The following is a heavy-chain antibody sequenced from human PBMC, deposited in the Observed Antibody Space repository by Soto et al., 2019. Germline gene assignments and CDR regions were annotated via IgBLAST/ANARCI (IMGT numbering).Heavy chain of an antibody. D-gene: IGHD3-22*01. J-gene: IGHJ4*02. CDR2: IYYSGST. CDR3: ASTRMIVAHFNY. V-gene: IGHV4-59*08. Sequence: SETLSLTCTVSGGSISSYYWSWIRQPPGKGLEWIGYIYYSGSTNYNPSLKSRVTISVDTSKNQFSLKLSSVTAADTAVYYCASTRMIVAHFNYWGQGALVTVSS. CDR1: GGSISSYY.